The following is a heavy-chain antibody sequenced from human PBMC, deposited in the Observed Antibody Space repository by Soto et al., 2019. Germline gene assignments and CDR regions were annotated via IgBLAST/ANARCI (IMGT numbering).Heavy chain of an antibody. CDR3: ASLQWFGELLYPYYGDY. CDR1: GGTFSSYA. Sequence: ASVKVSCKASGGTFSSYAISWVRQAPGQGLEWMGGIIPIFGTANYAQKFQGRVTITADESTSTAYMELSSLRSEDTAVYYCASLQWFGELLYPYYGDYWGQGTLVTVSS. V-gene: IGHV1-69*13. D-gene: IGHD3-10*01. J-gene: IGHJ4*02. CDR2: IIPIFGTA.